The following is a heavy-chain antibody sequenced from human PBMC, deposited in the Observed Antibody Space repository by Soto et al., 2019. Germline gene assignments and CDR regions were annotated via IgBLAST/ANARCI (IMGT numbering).Heavy chain of an antibody. CDR1: GFTFSSYA. CDR2: ISDNGGTT. J-gene: IGHJ1*01. D-gene: IGHD4-17*01. V-gene: IGHV3-23*01. Sequence: GGSLRLSCAASGFTFSSYAMGWVRQAPGKGLEWVSAISDNGGTTFYADSVKGRFTISRDNSKNTLYLQMNSLRAEDTVVYYCAAHYYGDNSARYFQHWGQGTLVTVSS. CDR3: AAHYYGDNSARYFQH.